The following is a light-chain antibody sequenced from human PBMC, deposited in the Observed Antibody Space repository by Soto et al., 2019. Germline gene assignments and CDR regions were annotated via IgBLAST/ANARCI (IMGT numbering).Light chain of an antibody. CDR2: RNN. V-gene: IGLV1-47*01. J-gene: IGLJ3*02. CDR3: AAGDDSMSVWV. CDR1: SSNIGSNY. Sequence: QSVLTQPPSASGTPGQRVTISCSGSSSNIGSNYVYWYQQLPGTAPKLLIYRNNQRPSGVPDRFSGSKSGTSASLAISGLRSEDEADYYCAAGDDSMSVWVFGGGTKLTVL.